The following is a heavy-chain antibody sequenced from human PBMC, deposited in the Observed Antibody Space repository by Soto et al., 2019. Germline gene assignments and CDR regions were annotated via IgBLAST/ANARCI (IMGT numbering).Heavy chain of an antibody. Sequence: PXATLSLTCAVYGGTFSGYYWSGMRQPPGKGLEWIGEINHSGSTNYNPSLKSRVTISVDTSKNQFSLKLSSVTAADTAVYYCARGAGYYYDSSGYYPYYFDYWGQGTLVTVSS. J-gene: IGHJ4*02. CDR1: GGTFSGYY. CDR2: INHSGST. V-gene: IGHV4-34*01. CDR3: ARGAGYYYDSSGYYPYYFDY. D-gene: IGHD3-22*01.